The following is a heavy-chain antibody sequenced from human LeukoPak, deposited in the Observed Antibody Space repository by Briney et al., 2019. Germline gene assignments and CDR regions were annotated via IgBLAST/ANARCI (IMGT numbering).Heavy chain of an antibody. CDR1: GFTFSSYW. CDR3: AKDLTGIGHYYGMDV. CDR2: IKQDGSEK. D-gene: IGHD1-20*01. J-gene: IGHJ6*02. V-gene: IGHV3-7*01. Sequence: GGSLRLSCAASGFTFSSYWMSWVRQAPGKGLEWVANIKQDGSEKYYVDSVKGRFTISRDNAKNSLYLQMNSLRAEDTAVYYCAKDLTGIGHYYGMDVWGQGTTVTVSS.